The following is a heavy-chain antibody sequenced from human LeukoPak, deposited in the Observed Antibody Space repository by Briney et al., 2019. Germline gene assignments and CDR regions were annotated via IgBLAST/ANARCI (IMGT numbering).Heavy chain of an antibody. J-gene: IGHJ6*03. CDR2: INHSGST. CDR1: GGSFSGYY. V-gene: IGHV4-34*01. CDR3: ARVGRMATRYMDV. D-gene: IGHD5-24*01. Sequence: PSETLSLTCAVYGGSFSGYYWSWIRQPPGKGLEWIGEINHSGSTNYNPSLKSRVTISVDTSKNQFSLKLSSVTAADTAVYYCARVGRMATRYMDVWGKGTTVTISS.